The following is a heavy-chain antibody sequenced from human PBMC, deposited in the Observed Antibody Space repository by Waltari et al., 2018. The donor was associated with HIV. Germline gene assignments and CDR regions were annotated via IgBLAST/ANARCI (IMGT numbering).Heavy chain of an antibody. J-gene: IGHJ5*02. CDR2: IYYGGKP. D-gene: IGHD2-21*01. CDR3: ARPRSTSYGDYWLNWFDP. CDR1: GGSINSSNYY. V-gene: IGHV4-39*01. Sequence: QLQLQESGPGLVKPSETLSLTCIVSGGSINSSNYYWGWIRQPPGKGLEWIGNIYYGGKPYYSPTLRSRVTISVDASKNQFALNLSSVTATDTAVYYCARPRSTSYGDYWLNWFDPWGQGTLVTVSS.